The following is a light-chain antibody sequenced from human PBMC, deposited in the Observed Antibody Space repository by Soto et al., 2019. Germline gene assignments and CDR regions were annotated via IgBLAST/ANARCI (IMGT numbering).Light chain of an antibody. CDR1: QSISDS. CDR2: KAA. CDR3: QQYNRH. J-gene: IGKJ1*01. V-gene: IGKV1-5*03. Sequence: DIQMTQSPSTLSASVGDRVTITCRASQSISDSLAWYQHKPGKAPKLLIFKAANLESGVPSSFSGSGSGTEFTLTISSLQPDDFATYYVQQYNRHFGQGTKVEIK.